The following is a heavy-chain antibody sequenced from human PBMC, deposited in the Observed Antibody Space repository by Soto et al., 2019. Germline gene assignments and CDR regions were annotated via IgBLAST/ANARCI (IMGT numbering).Heavy chain of an antibody. CDR1: GGSISSSSYY. D-gene: IGHD3-3*01. J-gene: IGHJ6*02. Sequence: PSETLSLTCTVSGGSISSSSYYWGWIRQPPGKGLEWIGSIYYSGSTYYNPSLKSRVTISVDTSKNQFSLKLSSVTAADTAVYYCARTLRTIFGVVILYGMDAWGQGTTVTVSS. V-gene: IGHV4-39*01. CDR3: ARTLRTIFGVVILYGMDA. CDR2: IYYSGST.